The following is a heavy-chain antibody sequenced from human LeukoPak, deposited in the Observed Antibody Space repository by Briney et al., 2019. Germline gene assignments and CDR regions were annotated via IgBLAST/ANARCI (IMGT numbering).Heavy chain of an antibody. CDR3: AKGDHYYGMDV. CDR2: ISYDGSNK. CDR1: GFTFSIYG. V-gene: IGHV3-30*18. D-gene: IGHD2-21*01. Sequence: GGSLRLSCAASGFTFSIYGMHGGRRAPGEGVGWVAVISYDGSNKYYADSVKGRFTISRDNSKNTLYLQMNSLRAEDTAVYYCAKGDHYYGMDVWGQGTTVTVSS. J-gene: IGHJ6*02.